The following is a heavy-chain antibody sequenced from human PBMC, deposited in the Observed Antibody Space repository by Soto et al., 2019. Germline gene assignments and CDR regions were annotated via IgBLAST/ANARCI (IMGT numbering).Heavy chain of an antibody. Sequence: ASVKVSCKASGYTFTSYAMHWVRQAPGQRLEWMGWINAGNGNTKYSQKFQGRVTITRDTSANTAYMELSSLRSEDTAVYYCARGDGGYSSSWALDIWGQGTMVTVSS. CDR2: INAGNGNT. J-gene: IGHJ3*02. D-gene: IGHD6-13*01. CDR3: ARGDGGYSSSWALDI. V-gene: IGHV1-3*01. CDR1: GYTFTSYA.